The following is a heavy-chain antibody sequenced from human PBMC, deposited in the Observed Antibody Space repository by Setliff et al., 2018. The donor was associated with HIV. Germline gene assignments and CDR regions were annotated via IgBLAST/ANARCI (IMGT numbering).Heavy chain of an antibody. CDR2: IYTSGST. CDR1: GGSISSGSYY. D-gene: IGHD3-22*01. CDR3: ARREATYYYDTRYFDS. Sequence: SETLSLTCTVSGGSISSGSYYWSWIRQPAGKGLEWIGHIYTSGSTNYNPSLKSRVSISIDTSKNQFSLTLTSATAADTAVYYCARREATYYYDTRYFDSWGQGTLVTVSS. J-gene: IGHJ4*02. V-gene: IGHV4-61*09.